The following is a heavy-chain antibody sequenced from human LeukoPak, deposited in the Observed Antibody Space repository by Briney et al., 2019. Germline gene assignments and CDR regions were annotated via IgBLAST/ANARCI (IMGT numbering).Heavy chain of an antibody. CDR3: ARDRLTGAFDY. CDR1: GFTFSSYS. CDR2: ISSSRSTI. V-gene: IGHV3-48*01. Sequence: GGSLRLSCAASGFTFSSYSMNWVRPPPGKGLEWVSYISSSRSTIYYADSVKGRFSISRDNAKNSLYLQMNSLRAEDTAVYYCARDRLTGAFDYWGQGTLVTVSS. J-gene: IGHJ4*02. D-gene: IGHD3-9*01.